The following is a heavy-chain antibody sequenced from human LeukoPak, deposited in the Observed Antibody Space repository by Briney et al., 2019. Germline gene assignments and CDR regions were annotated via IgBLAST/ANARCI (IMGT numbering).Heavy chain of an antibody. D-gene: IGHD6-13*01. V-gene: IGHV1-69*04. CDR1: GGTFSSYA. CDR2: IIPILGIA. J-gene: IGHJ4*02. Sequence: SVKVSCKAPGGTFSSYAISWVRQAPGQGLEWMGRIIPILGIANYAQKFQGRVTITADKSTSTAYMELSSLRSEDTAVYYCARLGAYSSSWFPGYWGQETLVTVSS. CDR3: ARLGAYSSSWFPGY.